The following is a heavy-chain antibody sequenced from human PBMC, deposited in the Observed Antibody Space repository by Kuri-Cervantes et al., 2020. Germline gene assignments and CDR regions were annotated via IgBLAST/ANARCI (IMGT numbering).Heavy chain of an antibody. V-gene: IGHV3-30-3*01. CDR3: AKGGSTSGYGPLDY. CDR1: GFTFSSYA. J-gene: IGHJ4*02. CDR2: ITYDGSNT. D-gene: IGHD2-2*01. Sequence: GGSLRLSCAASGFTFSSYAMHWVRQAPGKGLEWVAVITYDGSNTYYADSEKGRFTISRDNSKNTLYLQMNSLRAEDTAVYYCAKGGSTSGYGPLDYWGQGTLVTVSS.